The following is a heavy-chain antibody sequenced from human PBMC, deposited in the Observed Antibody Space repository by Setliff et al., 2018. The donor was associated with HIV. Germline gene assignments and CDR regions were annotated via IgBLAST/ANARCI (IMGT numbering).Heavy chain of an antibody. J-gene: IGHJ4*02. Sequence: ASVKVSCKASGYTFTSYGISWVRQAPGQGLEWMGWISAYNGNTNYAQKLQGRVTMTRNTSIRTAYMELNSLRADDTAVYYCARDTSYDYWGQGTLVTSPQ. V-gene: IGHV1-18*01. CDR3: ARDTSYDY. D-gene: IGHD2-2*01. CDR1: GYTFTSYG. CDR2: ISAYNGNT.